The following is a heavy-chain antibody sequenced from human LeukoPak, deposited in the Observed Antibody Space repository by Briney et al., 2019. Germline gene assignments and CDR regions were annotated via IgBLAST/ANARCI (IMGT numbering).Heavy chain of an antibody. Sequence: PGRSLRLSCTASGFTVTYSYMSWVRQATGQELEWVSLIYSDGNTSSSASVNGRFTISRDSSKNTLFLHMNSLRTDDTAVYYFAGARPVAGIYYYYMDAWGIGTTVTISS. J-gene: IGHJ6*03. CDR2: IYSDGNT. CDR3: AGARPVAGIYYYYMDA. D-gene: IGHD6-13*01. V-gene: IGHV3-66*01. CDR1: GFTVTYSY.